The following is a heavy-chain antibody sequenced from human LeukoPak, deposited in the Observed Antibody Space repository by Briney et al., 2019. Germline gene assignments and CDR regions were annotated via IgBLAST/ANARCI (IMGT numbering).Heavy chain of an antibody. D-gene: IGHD6-13*01. J-gene: IGHJ6*02. CDR2: INHSGST. CDR1: GGSFSGYY. CDR3: ASLRIAAAGNPNYYYYYGMDV. V-gene: IGHV4-34*01. Sequence: SETLSLTYAVSGGSFSGYYWSWIRQPPGKGLEWIGEINHSGSTNYNPCLKSRVTISVDTSKNQFSLKLSSVTAADTAVYYCASLRIAAAGNPNYYYYYGMDVWGQGTTVTVSS.